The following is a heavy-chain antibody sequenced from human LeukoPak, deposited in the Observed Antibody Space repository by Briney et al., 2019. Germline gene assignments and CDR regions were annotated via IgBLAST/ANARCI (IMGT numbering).Heavy chain of an antibody. CDR2: INHSGST. D-gene: IGHD6-13*01. Sequence: SETLSLTCAVYGGSFSGYYWSWIRQPPGKGLEWIGEINHSGSTNYNPSLKSRVTISVDTSKNQFSLKLSSVTAADTAVYYCARGPIAAAGTFDYWGQGTLVTVSS. CDR1: GGSFSGYY. J-gene: IGHJ4*02. CDR3: ARGPIAAAGTFDY. V-gene: IGHV4-34*01.